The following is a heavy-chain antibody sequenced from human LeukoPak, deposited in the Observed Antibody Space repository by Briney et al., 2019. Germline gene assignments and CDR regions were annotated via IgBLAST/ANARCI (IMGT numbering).Heavy chain of an antibody. D-gene: IGHD3-22*01. V-gene: IGHV3-74*01. CDR3: AKDLPYESADS. CDR1: GFTFSNYW. Sequence: GGSLRLSCAASGFTFSNYWMHWVRQDPGKGLVWVAFINPDGSTTNYADSVKGRFTISRDNAKNALYLQMNSLRAEDTAVYYCAKDLPYESADSWGQGTLVTVSS. CDR2: INPDGSTT. J-gene: IGHJ4*02.